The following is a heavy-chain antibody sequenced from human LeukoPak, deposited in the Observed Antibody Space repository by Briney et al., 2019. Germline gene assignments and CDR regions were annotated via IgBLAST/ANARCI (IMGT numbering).Heavy chain of an antibody. D-gene: IGHD5-12*01. V-gene: IGHV3-23*01. CDR3: AKVFPGYSGYALY. CDR1: GFTVSSNY. CDR2: ISGSGGST. J-gene: IGHJ4*02. Sequence: GGSLRLSCAASGFTVSSNYMSWVRQAPGKGLEWVSAISGSGGSTYYADSVKGRFTISRDNSKNTLYLQMNSLRAEDTAVYYCAKVFPGYSGYALYWGQGTLVTVSS.